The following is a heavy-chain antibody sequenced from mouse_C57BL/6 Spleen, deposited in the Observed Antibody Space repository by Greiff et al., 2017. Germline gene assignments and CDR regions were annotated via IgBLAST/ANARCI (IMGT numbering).Heavy chain of an antibody. J-gene: IGHJ4*01. Sequence: VKLMESGPGLVQPSQSLSITCTVSGFSLTSYGVHWVRQSPGKGLEWLGVIWSGGSTDYNAAFISRLSISKDNSKSQVFFKMNSLQADDTAIYYCARKGKPHYYAMDYWGQGTSVTVSS. V-gene: IGHV2-2*01. CDR2: IWSGGST. CDR3: ARKGKPHYYAMDY. CDR1: GFSLTSYG.